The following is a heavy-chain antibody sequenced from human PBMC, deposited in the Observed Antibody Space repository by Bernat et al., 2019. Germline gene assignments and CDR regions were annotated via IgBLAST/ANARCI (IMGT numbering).Heavy chain of an antibody. V-gene: IGHV3-53*02. CDR2: IYSGGST. CDR3: ARSIAAGNDAFDI. D-gene: IGHD6-13*01. J-gene: IGHJ3*02. CDR1: GFTISSNY. Sequence: EVQLVETGGGLIQPGGSLRLSCAASGFTISSNYMSWVRQAPGKGLEWVSVIYSGGSTYYAESVKGRFTISRDNAKNTLYLQRNSLRAEDTAVYYCARSIAAGNDAFDIWGQGTMVTVSS.